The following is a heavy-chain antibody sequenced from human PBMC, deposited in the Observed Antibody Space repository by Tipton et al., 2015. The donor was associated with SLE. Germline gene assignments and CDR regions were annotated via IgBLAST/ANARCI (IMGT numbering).Heavy chain of an antibody. J-gene: IGHJ4*02. CDR3: ARGPYCGGDCYWVMGY. CDR1: GYTFTGYY. V-gene: IGHV1-2*06. Sequence: QVQLVQSGAEGKKSGASVKFSCKASGYTFTGYYMHWVRQAPGQGFEWMGRINPNSGGTNYAQKFQGRVTMTRDTSISTAYMELSRLRSDDTAVYYCARGPYCGGDCYWVMGYWGQGTLVTVSS. D-gene: IGHD2-21*01. CDR2: INPNSGGT.